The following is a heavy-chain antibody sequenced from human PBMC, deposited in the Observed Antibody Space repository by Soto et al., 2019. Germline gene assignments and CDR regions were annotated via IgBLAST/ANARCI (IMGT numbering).Heavy chain of an antibody. Sequence: SETLSLTCTVSGGSISYEFYHWTWIRQSPGKGLEWIGYIHYSGSIIYNPSFKSRVTISVDTSKNQFSLQLSSVTAADTAVYFCAREDDGGDRDYYGLDVWGQGTTVTVSS. CDR3: AREDDGGDRDYYGLDV. J-gene: IGHJ6*02. V-gene: IGHV4-30-4*08. CDR2: IHYSGSI. D-gene: IGHD2-21*02. CDR1: GGSISYEFYH.